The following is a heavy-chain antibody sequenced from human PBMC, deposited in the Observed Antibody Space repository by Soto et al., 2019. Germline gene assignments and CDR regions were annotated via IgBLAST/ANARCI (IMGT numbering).Heavy chain of an antibody. CDR2: IKQDGSEK. V-gene: IGHV3-7*01. Sequence: GGSLRLSCAASGFTFSSYWMSWVRQAPGKGLEWVANIKQDGSEKYYVDSVKGRFTISRDNAKNSLYLQMNSLRAEDTAVYYCARDPNWNDKYAAYWGQGTLVTVSS. D-gene: IGHD1-1*01. J-gene: IGHJ4*02. CDR3: ARDPNWNDKYAAY. CDR1: GFTFSSYW.